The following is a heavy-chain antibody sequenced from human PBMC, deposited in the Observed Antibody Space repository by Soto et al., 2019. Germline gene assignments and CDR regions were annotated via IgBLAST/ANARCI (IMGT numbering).Heavy chain of an antibody. CDR2: IYRTGST. CDR3: ASRDPGTSVDY. D-gene: IGHD1-7*01. CDR1: GGSFTSNNW. V-gene: IGHV4-4*02. J-gene: IGHJ4*02. Sequence: TLSLTCAVSGGSFTSNNWWTWVRQPPGQGLEWIGEIYRTGSTNYNPSLKSRVTISLDKSENQFSLKVASLTAADTAVYYCASRDPGTSVDYWGQGTLVTVSS.